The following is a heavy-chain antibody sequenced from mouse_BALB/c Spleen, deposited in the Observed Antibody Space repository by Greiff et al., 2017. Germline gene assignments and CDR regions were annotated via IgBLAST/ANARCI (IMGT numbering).Heavy chain of an antibody. Sequence: EVQGVESGGGLVQPGGSRKLSCAASGFTFSSFGMHWVRQAPEKGLEWVAYISSGSSTIYYADTVKGRFTISRDNPKNTLFLQMTSLRSEDTAMYYCARGYDSAWFAYWGQGTLVTVSA. V-gene: IGHV5-17*02. CDR3: ARGYDSAWFAY. D-gene: IGHD2-4*01. J-gene: IGHJ3*01. CDR1: GFTFSSFG. CDR2: ISSGSSTI.